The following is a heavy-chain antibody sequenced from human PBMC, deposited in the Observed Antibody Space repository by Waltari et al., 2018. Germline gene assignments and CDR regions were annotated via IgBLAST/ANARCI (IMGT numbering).Heavy chain of an antibody. CDR3: ARDGGASGSYDY. D-gene: IGHD3-10*01. CDR2: IKEDGSAQ. J-gene: IGHJ4*02. Sequence: EVQLVESGGVLVQPGGSLRLACEASGFLFSRYWLTWFRQAPGKGREWVANIKEDGSAQTYGDSVRGRFIISRDNAQNSLYLQMNYLRAEDTAVYYCARDGGASGSYDYWGQGTLVTVSS. V-gene: IGHV3-7*01. CDR1: GFLFSRYW.